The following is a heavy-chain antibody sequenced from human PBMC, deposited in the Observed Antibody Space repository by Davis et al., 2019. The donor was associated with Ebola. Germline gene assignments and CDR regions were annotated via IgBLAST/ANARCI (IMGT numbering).Heavy chain of an antibody. V-gene: IGHV3-7*03. CDR2: IRQDGREK. CDR3: ATFRFPVAFDM. D-gene: IGHD3-16*01. CDR1: GLSLSTYW. Sequence: PGGSLRLSCAASGLSLSTYWLGWVRQAPGKGLEWVANIRQDGREKHYVDSVKGRFTISRDNAQNSMSLQMNSLRADDTAVYYCATFRFPVAFDMWGQGTKVTVSS. J-gene: IGHJ3*02.